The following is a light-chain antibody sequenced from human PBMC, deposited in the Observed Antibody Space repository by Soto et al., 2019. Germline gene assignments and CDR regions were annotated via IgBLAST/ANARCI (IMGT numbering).Light chain of an antibody. J-gene: IGLJ1*01. Sequence: QSALTQPPSASGTPGRRVTISCSGSRSNIGSNTVNWYQQLPGTSPKLLIYSNNQRPSGVPDRFSGSKSGTSASLAISGLQSEAEADYYCAAWDDSLNGYVFGTGTKVTVL. CDR1: RSNIGSNT. CDR3: AAWDDSLNGYV. V-gene: IGLV1-44*01. CDR2: SNN.